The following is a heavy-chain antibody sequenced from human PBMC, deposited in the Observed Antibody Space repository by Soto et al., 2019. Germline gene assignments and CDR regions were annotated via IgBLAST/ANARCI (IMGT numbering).Heavy chain of an antibody. CDR2: INGYNGNT. Sequence: QVQLVQSGAEVKKPGASVKVSCKASGYTFTSYGITWVRQAPGQGLEWLGWINGYNGNTNYAQKLQGRVTMTTDTSTSTAYMSLRRMRSADTAVYYCARMGDVTYYYYGMDVWGQGTTVTVSS. V-gene: IGHV1-18*01. J-gene: IGHJ6*02. D-gene: IGHD3-16*01. CDR1: GYTFTSYG. CDR3: ARMGDVTYYYYGMDV.